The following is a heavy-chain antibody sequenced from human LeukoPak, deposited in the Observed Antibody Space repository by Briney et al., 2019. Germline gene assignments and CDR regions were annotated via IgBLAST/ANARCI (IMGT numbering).Heavy chain of an antibody. CDR3: ARDIIIASSGGGDWFDP. V-gene: IGHV4-59*12. CDR1: GGSISNKY. Sequence: KPSETLSLTCTVSGGSISNKYWSWIRQPPGKGLEWIGTIYHSGSTYYNPSLKSRVIILVDTSKNQFYLKLRSVTAADTAVYYCARDIIIASSGGGDWFDPWGQGTLVTVSS. CDR2: IYHSGST. J-gene: IGHJ5*02. D-gene: IGHD3-16*01.